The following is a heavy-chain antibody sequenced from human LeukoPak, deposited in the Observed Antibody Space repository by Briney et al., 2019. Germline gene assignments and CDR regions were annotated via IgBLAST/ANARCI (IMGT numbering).Heavy chain of an antibody. J-gene: IGHJ6*03. D-gene: IGHD3-10*01. CDR3: AREGGSGSYYFPLHYYYYYMDV. Sequence: SETVSLTCTVSGGSISSGSYYWSWIRQPAGKGLEWIGRIYTSGSTNYNPSLKSRVTISVDTSKNQFSLKLSSVTAADTAVYYCAREGGSGSYYFPLHYYYYYMDVWGKGTTVTISS. CDR1: GGSISSGSYY. V-gene: IGHV4-61*02. CDR2: IYTSGST.